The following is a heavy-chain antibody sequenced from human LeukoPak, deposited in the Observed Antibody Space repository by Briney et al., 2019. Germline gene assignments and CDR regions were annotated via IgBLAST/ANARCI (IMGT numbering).Heavy chain of an antibody. CDR3: AREGDDIPAFDI. CDR1: GGSISSYY. V-gene: IGHV4-59*01. Sequence: SETLSLTCTVSGGSISSYYWSWIRQPPGKGLEWIGYIYYSGSTNYNPSLKSRVTISVDTSKNQFSLKLSSVTAADTAVYYCAREGDDIPAFDIWGQGTMVTVSS. CDR2: IYYSGST. J-gene: IGHJ3*02. D-gene: IGHD3-9*01.